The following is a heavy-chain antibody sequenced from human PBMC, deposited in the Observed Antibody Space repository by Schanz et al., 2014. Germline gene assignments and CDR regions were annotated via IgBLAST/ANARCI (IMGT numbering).Heavy chain of an antibody. J-gene: IGHJ6*02. V-gene: IGHV3-7*02. CDR2: IKRDGSEK. Sequence: EVELVESGGGLVQPGGSLRLSCAASTFTFSSDWMSWVRQAPGKGLEWVANIKRDGSEKNYLDSVKGRFTISRDNAKNSLFLQMNSLRAEDTAVYYCLAPDYGMDVWGQGTTVTVSS. CDR1: TFTFSSDW. CDR3: LAPDYGMDV.